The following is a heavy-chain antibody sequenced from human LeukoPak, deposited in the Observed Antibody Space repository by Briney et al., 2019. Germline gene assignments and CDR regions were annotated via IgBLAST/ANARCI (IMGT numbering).Heavy chain of an antibody. J-gene: IGHJ4*02. CDR2: ISGSGGST. D-gene: IGHD6-19*01. V-gene: IGHV3-23*01. Sequence: PGGPLRLSCAASGFTFSSYAMSWVRQAPGKGLEWVSAISGSGGSTYYADSVKGRFTISRDNAKNSLYLQMNSLRAEDTAVYYCARGGSSGSVSDYWGQGTLVTVSS. CDR1: GFTFSSYA. CDR3: ARGGSSGSVSDY.